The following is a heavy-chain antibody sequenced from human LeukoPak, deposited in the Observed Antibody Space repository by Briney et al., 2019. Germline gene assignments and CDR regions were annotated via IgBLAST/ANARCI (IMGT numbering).Heavy chain of an antibody. CDR2: ISFSGSTM. CDR1: GFTFSNYE. J-gene: IGHJ4*02. V-gene: IGHV3-48*03. D-gene: IGHD3-10*01. Sequence: PGGSLRLSCAASGFTFSNYEMNWVRQAPGKGLEWVSYISFSGSTMSYADSVTGRFTISRDNAKKSLYLQMNSLRAEDTAVYYCARGVPIDSWGQGTLVTVSS. CDR3: ARGVPIDS.